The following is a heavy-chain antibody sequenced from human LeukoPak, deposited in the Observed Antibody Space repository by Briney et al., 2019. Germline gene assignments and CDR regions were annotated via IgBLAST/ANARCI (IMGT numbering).Heavy chain of an antibody. CDR2: INPNSGGT. Sequence: GASVKVSCKSSGYTFTDYYKHWVRQAPGQGLEWMGWINPNSGGTNYAQKFQGRVTVTRDTSITTAYMDLSSLRSEDTAVYYCARDLAVRFSFLWNRDGYQRGDAFYIWGQGTMVTVSS. J-gene: IGHJ3*02. D-gene: IGHD5-24*01. CDR1: GYTFTDYY. CDR3: ARDLAVRFSFLWNRDGYQRGDAFYI. V-gene: IGHV1-2*02.